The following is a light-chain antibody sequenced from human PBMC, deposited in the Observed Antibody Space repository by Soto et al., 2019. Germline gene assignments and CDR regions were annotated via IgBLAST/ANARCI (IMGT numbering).Light chain of an antibody. Sequence: EIVMTQSPATLSVSPGERATLSCRASQSISSNLAWYQQKPRQPPKLLISWASTRESGVPDRFSGSGSGTDFTLTISSLQAEDVAVYYCQQYYSTPRTFGQGTKVEIK. V-gene: IGKV4-1*01. CDR3: QQYYSTPRT. CDR1: QSISSN. J-gene: IGKJ1*01. CDR2: WAS.